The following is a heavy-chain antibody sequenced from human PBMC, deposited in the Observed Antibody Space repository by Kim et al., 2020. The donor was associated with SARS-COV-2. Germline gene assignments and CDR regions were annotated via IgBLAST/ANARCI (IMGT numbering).Heavy chain of an antibody. J-gene: IGHJ4*02. CDR3: TKLSGIGCYSDYFDY. D-gene: IGHD2-21*02. Sequence: DSVKGRFIIARDNSKNTLDLQMNGLRAEDTAVYYCTKLSGIGCYSDYFDYWGQGTRVTVSS. V-gene: IGHV3-23*02.